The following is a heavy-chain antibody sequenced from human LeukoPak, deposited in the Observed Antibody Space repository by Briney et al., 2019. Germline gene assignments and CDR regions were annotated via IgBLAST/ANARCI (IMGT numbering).Heavy chain of an antibody. CDR1: GGSISSSSYY. CDR3: ARGPMAQHAFDF. D-gene: IGHD2-2*01. CDR2: IYYSGST. V-gene: IGHV4-39*02. Sequence: SETLSLTCTVSGGSISSSSYYWGWIRQPPGKGLEWIGSIYYSGSTYYNPSLMSRLTISLDTSENQFSLSLTSVTAADTAVYYCARGPMAQHAFDFWGRGTKVIVSS. J-gene: IGHJ3*01.